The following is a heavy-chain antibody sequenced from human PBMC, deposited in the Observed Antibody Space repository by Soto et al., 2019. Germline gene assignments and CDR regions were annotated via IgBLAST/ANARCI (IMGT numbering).Heavy chain of an antibody. CDR2: ISSSSSYI. CDR1: GFTFSSYS. Sequence: EVQLVESGGGLVKPGGSLRLSCAASGFTFSSYSMNWVRQAPGKGLEWVSSISSSSSYIYYAESVTGRFTISRDNAKNSPYLQMNSLRAEDTAVYYCARGRGAAGTDSVQYYGMDVWGQGTTVTVSS. V-gene: IGHV3-21*01. J-gene: IGHJ6*02. D-gene: IGHD6-13*01. CDR3: ARGRGAAGTDSVQYYGMDV.